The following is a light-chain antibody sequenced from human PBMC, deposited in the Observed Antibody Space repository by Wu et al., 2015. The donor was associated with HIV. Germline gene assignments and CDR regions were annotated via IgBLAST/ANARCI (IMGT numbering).Light chain of an antibody. J-gene: IGKJ1*01. CDR1: QSINTW. Sequence: DIQMTQSPSTLSASVGDRVTITCRASQSINTWLAWYQQKPGKAPKLLIYKASSLESGVPSRFSGSGSGTEFTLTISSLQPDDFATYSCQQYSNLWTFGQGTKVEIK. CDR3: QQYSNLWT. CDR2: KAS. V-gene: IGKV1-5*03.